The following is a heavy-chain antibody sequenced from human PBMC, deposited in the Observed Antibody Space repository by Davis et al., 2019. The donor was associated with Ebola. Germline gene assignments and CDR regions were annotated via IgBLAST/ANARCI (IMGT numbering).Heavy chain of an antibody. J-gene: IGHJ6*02. CDR2: IIPIFGTA. CDR3: ARGEGKMATITGGHYYYYGMDV. CDR1: GGTFSSYA. V-gene: IGHV1-69*13. D-gene: IGHD5-24*01. Sequence: SVKVSCKASGGTFSSYAISWVRQAPGQGLEWMGGIIPIFGTANYAQKFQGRVTITADESTSTAYMELSSLRSEDTAVYYCARGEGKMATITGGHYYYYGMDVWGQGTTVTVSS.